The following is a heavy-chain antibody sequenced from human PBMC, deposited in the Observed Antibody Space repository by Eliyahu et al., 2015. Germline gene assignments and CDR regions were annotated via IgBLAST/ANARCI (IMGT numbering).Heavy chain of an antibody. CDR1: GDSVSSNXAA. J-gene: IGHJ4*02. V-gene: IGHV6-1*01. Sequence: QVQLQQSGPGLVKPSQTLSLTCAISGDSVSSNXAAWNWXRQSPSRGLEWLGRTYYRSKWYNDYAVSVKSRITINPDTSKNQFSLQLNSVTPEDTAVYYCAREGTGIAAAGTSQFDYWGQGTLVTVSS. D-gene: IGHD6-13*01. CDR2: TYYRSKWYN. CDR3: AREGTGIAAAGTSQFDY.